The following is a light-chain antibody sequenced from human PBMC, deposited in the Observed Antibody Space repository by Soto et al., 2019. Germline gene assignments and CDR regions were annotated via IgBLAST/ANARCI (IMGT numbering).Light chain of an antibody. CDR2: GAS. CDR3: QQYGRSRT. J-gene: IGKJ1*01. CDR1: QTLMSAS. Sequence: EIVLTQSPDTLSLSPGEGATLSCRASQTLMSASLAWYQQKPGQPPRLLIYGASSRAPGIPDRFSGSGSGTDFTLTIRRLEPEDFAVYYCQQYGRSRTFGQGTKV. V-gene: IGKV3-20*01.